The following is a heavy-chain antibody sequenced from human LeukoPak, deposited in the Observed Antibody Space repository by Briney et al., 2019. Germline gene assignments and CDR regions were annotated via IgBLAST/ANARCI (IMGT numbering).Heavy chain of an antibody. J-gene: IGHJ3*02. Sequence: SETLSLTCTVSGVSISRYYWSWIGQPPGKGLEWIGYIYYSGSTNYNPSRKSRVTISVDTSKNQFSLKLSSVTAADTAVYYCARVSADAFDIWGQGTMVTVSS. CDR2: IYYSGST. CDR1: GVSISRYY. V-gene: IGHV4-59*01. CDR3: ARVSADAFDI.